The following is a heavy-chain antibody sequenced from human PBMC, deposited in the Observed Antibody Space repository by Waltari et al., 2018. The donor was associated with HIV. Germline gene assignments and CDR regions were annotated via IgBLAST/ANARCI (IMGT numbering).Heavy chain of an antibody. Sequence: QVQLQESGPGLVKPSGTLSLTCAVSGGSIGTDNWWTWVRQPPGKGLEWIGEIDHRGSTNYNPSLKSRVTISVDKSKNQFSLKLSSVTAADTAVYYCARAYYYGWGSINYWGQGTLVTVSS. J-gene: IGHJ4*02. CDR3: ARAYYYGWGSINY. D-gene: IGHD3-10*01. V-gene: IGHV4-4*02. CDR2: IDHRGST. CDR1: GGSIGTDNW.